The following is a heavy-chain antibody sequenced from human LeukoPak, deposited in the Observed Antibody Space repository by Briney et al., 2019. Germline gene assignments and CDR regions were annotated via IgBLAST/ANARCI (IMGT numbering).Heavy chain of an antibody. CDR3: AKDRGRIAADTNWFDP. J-gene: IGHJ5*02. CDR2: ISGSGGST. V-gene: IGHV3-23*01. D-gene: IGHD6-13*01. Sequence: LPGGSLRLSCAASGFTFSSYAMSWVRQAPGKGLERVSAISGSGGSTYYADSVKGRFTISRDNSKNTLYLQMNSLRAEDTAVYYCAKDRGRIAADTNWFDPWGQGTLVTVSS. CDR1: GFTFSSYA.